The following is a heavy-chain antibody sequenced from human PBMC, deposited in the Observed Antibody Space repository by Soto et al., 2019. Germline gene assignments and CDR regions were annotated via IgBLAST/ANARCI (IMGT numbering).Heavy chain of an antibody. V-gene: IGHV3-30-3*01. Sequence: GGSLRLSCAASGFTFSSYAMHWVRQAPGKGLEWVAVISYDGSNKYYADSVKGRFTISRDNSKNTLYLQMNSLRAEDTAVYYCARDLARSIGYSYGYYYYYGMDVWGQGTTVTVSS. CDR2: ISYDGSNK. J-gene: IGHJ6*02. D-gene: IGHD5-18*01. CDR3: ARDLARSIGYSYGYYYYYGMDV. CDR1: GFTFSSYA.